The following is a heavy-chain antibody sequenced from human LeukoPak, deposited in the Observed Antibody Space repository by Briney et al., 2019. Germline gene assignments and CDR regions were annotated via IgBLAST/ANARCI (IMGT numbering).Heavy chain of an antibody. CDR2: IYYSGST. CDR3: VYYMDV. Sequence: SETLSLTCTVSGGSFSSCSEYWGWKRQPPGKGLEWIESIYYSGSTYYNPSIKSRATISVDTSHNQFYRKLSSVAAADPAVCSCVYYMDVWGKGTTVTVSS. V-gene: IGHV4-39*01. J-gene: IGHJ6*03. CDR1: GGSFSSCSEY.